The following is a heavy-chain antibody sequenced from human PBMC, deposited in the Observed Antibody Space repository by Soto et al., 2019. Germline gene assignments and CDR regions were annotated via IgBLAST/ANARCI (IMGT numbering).Heavy chain of an antibody. CDR1: GFTVSSNY. J-gene: IGHJ5*02. CDR2: IYSGGST. CDR3: ARSYRSSPFDP. V-gene: IGHV3-53*01. D-gene: IGHD3-16*02. Sequence: GGSLRLSCAASGFTVSSNYMSWVRQAPGKGLEWVSVIYSGGSTYYADSVKGRFTISRDNSKITLYLQMNSLRAEDTAVYYCARSYRSSPFDPWGQGTLVTVSS.